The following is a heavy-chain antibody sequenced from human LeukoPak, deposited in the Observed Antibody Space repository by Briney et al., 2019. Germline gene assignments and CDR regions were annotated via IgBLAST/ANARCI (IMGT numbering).Heavy chain of an antibody. Sequence: TSETLSLTCTVSGGSISSSSYYWGWIRQPPGKGLEWIGSIYYSGSTYYNPSLKSRVTISVDTSKNQFSLKLSSVTAADTAVYYCARTRGIAAAGTYYYYYMDVWGKGTTVTVSS. D-gene: IGHD6-13*01. CDR3: ARTRGIAAAGTYYYYYMDV. J-gene: IGHJ6*03. V-gene: IGHV4-39*07. CDR2: IYYSGST. CDR1: GGSISSSSYY.